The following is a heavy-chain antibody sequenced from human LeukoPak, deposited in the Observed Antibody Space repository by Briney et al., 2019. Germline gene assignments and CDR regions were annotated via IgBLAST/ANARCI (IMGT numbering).Heavy chain of an antibody. Sequence: KPGGSLRLSCAASGFTFSDYYMSWIRQAPGKGLEWVSYISSSGSTVYHADSVKGRFTISRDNAKNSLYLQMNSLRAEDTAVYYCARVGSWENAFDIWGQGTMVTVSS. CDR1: GFTFSDYY. J-gene: IGHJ3*02. CDR2: ISSSGSTV. D-gene: IGHD2-2*03. V-gene: IGHV3-11*01. CDR3: ARVGSWENAFDI.